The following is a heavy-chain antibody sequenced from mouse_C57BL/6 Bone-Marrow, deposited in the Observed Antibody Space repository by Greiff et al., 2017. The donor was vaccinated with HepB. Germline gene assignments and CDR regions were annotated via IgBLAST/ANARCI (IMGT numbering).Heavy chain of an antibody. V-gene: IGHV5-4*03. J-gene: IGHJ3*01. D-gene: IGHD6-1*01. CDR1: GFTFSSYA. Sequence: EVKVVESGGGLVKPGGSLKLSCAASGFTFSSYAMSWVRQTPEKRLEWVATISDGGSYTYYPDNVKGRFTISRDNAKNNLYLQMSHLKSEDTAMYYCARGPPWFAYWGQGTLVTVSA. CDR3: ARGPPWFAY. CDR2: ISDGGSYT.